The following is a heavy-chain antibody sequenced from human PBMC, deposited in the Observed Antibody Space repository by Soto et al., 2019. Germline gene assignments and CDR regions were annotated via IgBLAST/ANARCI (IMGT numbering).Heavy chain of an antibody. Sequence: GESLKISCKGSGYSFTSYWIGWVRQMPGKGLEWMGIIYPGDSDTRYSPSFQGQVTISADKPISTASLQWSRLKATDTAMHYYARWKNHRDGGMDVGGQGTPVAVSS. J-gene: IGHJ6*02. V-gene: IGHV5-51*04. D-gene: IGHD1-1*01. CDR1: GYSFTSYW. CDR2: IYPGDSDT. CDR3: ARWKNHRDGGMDV.